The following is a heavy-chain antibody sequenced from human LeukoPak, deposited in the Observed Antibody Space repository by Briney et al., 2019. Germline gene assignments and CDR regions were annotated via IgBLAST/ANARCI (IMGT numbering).Heavy chain of an antibody. CDR1: GFTFTSYA. CDR2: VSGSGGRT. J-gene: IGHJ6*02. CDR3: ANQPGLYDNGWSTTYHFFGLDV. D-gene: IGHD6-19*01. Sequence: GGSLRLSCAASGFTFTSYAMSWVRQAPGKGLEWVSAVSGSGGRTYYTSSVQGRFTISRDNSKDTLDLEMNSLRAGDTAVYYCANQPGLYDNGWSTTYHFFGLDVWGQGTTVIVSS. V-gene: IGHV3-23*01.